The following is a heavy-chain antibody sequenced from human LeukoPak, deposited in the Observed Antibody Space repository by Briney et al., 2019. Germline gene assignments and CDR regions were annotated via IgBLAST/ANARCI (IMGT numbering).Heavy chain of an antibody. V-gene: IGHV4-59*01. CDR1: GGSISSYY. CDR2: IYYTGST. J-gene: IGHJ4*02. D-gene: IGHD3-3*01. CDR3: ARLGHFDFWGGHQNRFDY. Sequence: SETLSLTCTVSGGSISSYYWSWIRQPPGKGLEWIGYIYYTGSTNYNPSLKTRLTISVDTSKNQFSLKLRSVTAADTAVYYCARLGHFDFWGGHQNRFDYWGQGTLVTVSS.